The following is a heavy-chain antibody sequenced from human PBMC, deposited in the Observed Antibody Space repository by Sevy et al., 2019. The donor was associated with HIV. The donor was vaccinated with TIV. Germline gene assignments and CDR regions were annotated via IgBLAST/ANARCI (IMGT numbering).Heavy chain of an antibody. J-gene: IGHJ4*02. D-gene: IGHD1-26*01. CDR3: ATDLRYSQDY. V-gene: IGHV1-24*01. CDR1: GYTLTELS. Sequence: ASVKVSCKVSGYTLTELSMHWVRQAPGKGLEWMGGFDPEDGETIYAQKFQGRVTMTEETSTDTAYMELSSLRSEDTAVYYCATDLRYSQDYWGQGTLVTVSS. CDR2: FDPEDGET.